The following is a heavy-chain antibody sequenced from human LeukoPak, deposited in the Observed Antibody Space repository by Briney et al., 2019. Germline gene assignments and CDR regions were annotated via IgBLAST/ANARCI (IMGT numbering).Heavy chain of an antibody. CDR2: IRFDGSNK. D-gene: IGHD1-26*01. CDR1: GFTFSSYG. V-gene: IGHV3-30*02. Sequence: GSLTLSCAASGFTFSSYGMHWVRQAPGKGLEWVTFIRFDGSNKYYADSVKGRFTISRDNSKNTLYLQINNLRAEDTAVYYCAKPRYSGSYYFDYWGQGTLVTVSS. CDR3: AKPRYSGSYYFDY. J-gene: IGHJ4*02.